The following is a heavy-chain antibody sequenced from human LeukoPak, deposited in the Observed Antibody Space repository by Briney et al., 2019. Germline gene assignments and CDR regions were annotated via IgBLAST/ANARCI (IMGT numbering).Heavy chain of an antibody. V-gene: IGHV1-18*01. J-gene: IGHJ6*03. CDR3: ARAFYYSSSWYSWGYYYYMDV. CDR1: GYTFTSYG. CDR2: ISAYNGTT. Sequence: ASVKVSCKASGYTFTSYGISWVRQAPGQGLEWMGWISAYNGTTNYAQKLQGRVTMTTDTSTSTAYMELRSLRSDDTAVYYCARAFYYSSSWYSWGYYYYMDVWGKGTTVTVSS. D-gene: IGHD6-13*01.